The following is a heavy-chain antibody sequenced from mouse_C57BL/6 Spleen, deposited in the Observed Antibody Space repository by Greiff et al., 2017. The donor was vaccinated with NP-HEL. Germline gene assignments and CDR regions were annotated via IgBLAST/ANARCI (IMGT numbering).Heavy chain of an antibody. CDR3: ARAYYGSSYDWYLDD. V-gene: IGHV1-53*01. J-gene: IGHJ1*03. CDR1: GYTFTSYW. D-gene: IGHD1-1*01. Sequence: QVQLQQPGAELVKPGASVKLSCKASGYTFTSYWMHWVKQRPGQGLEWIGNINPSNGGTNYNEKFKSKATLTVDKSSSTAYMQLSNLRSEDSAVYYCARAYYGSSYDWYLDDWGTGTTVTVSS. CDR2: INPSNGGT.